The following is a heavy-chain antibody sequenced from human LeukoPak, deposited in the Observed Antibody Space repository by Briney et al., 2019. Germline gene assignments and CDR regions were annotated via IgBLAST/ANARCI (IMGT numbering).Heavy chain of an antibody. CDR3: ARHAWRGSGYYVPFDY. V-gene: IGHV4-39*01. J-gene: IGHJ4*02. Sequence: SSETLSLTCTVSGGSISSSSYYWGWIRQSPGQEPEWIGSIYNTGSTHYNPSLESRVTISVDTSKNQLSLKLNSVTAADTAIYYCARHAWRGSGYYVPFDYWGLGTLVTVSS. CDR1: GGSISSSSYY. CDR2: IYNTGST. D-gene: IGHD3-22*01.